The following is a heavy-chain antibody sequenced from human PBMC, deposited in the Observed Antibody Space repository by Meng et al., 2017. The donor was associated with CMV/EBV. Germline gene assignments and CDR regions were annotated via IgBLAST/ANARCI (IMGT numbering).Heavy chain of an antibody. CDR1: GGSISSYY. CDR2: IYYSGST. CDR3: ARAYYDFWSGYFRNPNGMDV. V-gene: IGHV4-59*01. J-gene: IGHJ6*02. Sequence: SETLSLTCTVSGGSISSYYWSWIRQPPGKGLEWIGYIYYSGSTNYNPSLKSRVTISVDTSKNQFFLKLSSVTAADTAVYYCARAYYDFWSGYFRNPNGMDVWGQGTTVTVSS. D-gene: IGHD3-3*01.